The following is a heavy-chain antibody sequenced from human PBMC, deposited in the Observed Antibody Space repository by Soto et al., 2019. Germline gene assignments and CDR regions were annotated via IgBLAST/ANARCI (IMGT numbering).Heavy chain of an antibody. CDR1: GGSFSGYY. CDR2: INHSGRT. J-gene: IGHJ4*02. V-gene: IGHV4-34*01. CDR3: ARSPMGLLFRYYFDY. Sequence: QVQLQQWGAGLLKPSETLSLTCAVYGGSFSGYYWSWIRQPPGKGLEWIGQINHSGRTNYNPSLKILVTISVDTSKNQYSLTLNSVTAADTAVYYCARSPMGLLFRYYFDYWGQGTLVTVSS. D-gene: IGHD2-21*02.